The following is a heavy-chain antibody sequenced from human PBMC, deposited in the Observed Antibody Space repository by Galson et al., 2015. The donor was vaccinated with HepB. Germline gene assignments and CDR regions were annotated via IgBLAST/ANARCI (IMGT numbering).Heavy chain of an antibody. Sequence: SLRLSCAASGFTFTGHAMSWVRQAPGKGLEWVSSVNGRGDNTYCPDSVKGRFTISRDNSKNTLYLQMGSLRVEDTAVYYCAKDDDSRYNWNYFGDWGQGTLVTVSS. J-gene: IGHJ4*02. V-gene: IGHV3-23*01. CDR2: VNGRGDNT. D-gene: IGHD1-20*01. CDR1: GFTFTGHA. CDR3: AKDDDSRYNWNYFGD.